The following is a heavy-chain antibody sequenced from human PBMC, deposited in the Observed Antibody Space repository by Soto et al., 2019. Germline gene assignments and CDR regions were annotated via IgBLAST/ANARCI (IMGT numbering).Heavy chain of an antibody. CDR2: IYSGGST. CDR1: GFTVSSNY. CDR3: ARITMVRGVIISGLDFDY. Sequence: EVQLVESGGGLIQPGGSLRLSCAASGFTVSSNYMSWVRQAPGKGLEWVSVIYSGGSTYYADSVKGRFTISRDNSKNTLYLQMNSLRAEDTAVYYCARITMVRGVIISGLDFDYWGQGTLVTVSS. D-gene: IGHD3-10*01. J-gene: IGHJ4*02. V-gene: IGHV3-53*01.